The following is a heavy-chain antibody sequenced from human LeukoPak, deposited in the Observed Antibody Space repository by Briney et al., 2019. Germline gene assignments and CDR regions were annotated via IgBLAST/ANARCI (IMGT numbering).Heavy chain of an antibody. D-gene: IGHD3-16*02. Sequence: SVKVSCKASGGTFSSYAISWVRQAPGRGLEWILGIIPIFGTANYAQKFQGRVTITAGKSTSTAYMELSSLRSEDTAVYYCAFDVWGSYRYARLGYWGQGTLVPVSS. V-gene: IGHV1-69*06. J-gene: IGHJ4*02. CDR2: IIPIFGTA. CDR1: GGTFSSYA. CDR3: AFDVWGSYRYARLGY.